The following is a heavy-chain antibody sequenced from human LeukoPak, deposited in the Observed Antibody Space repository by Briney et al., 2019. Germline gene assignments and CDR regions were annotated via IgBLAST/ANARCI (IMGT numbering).Heavy chain of an antibody. D-gene: IGHD6-13*01. V-gene: IGHV1-2*02. CDR2: INHNSGGT. J-gene: IGHJ4*02. CDR1: GYTFAGYS. CDR3: ARSTSSSWTGEYIDY. Sequence: ASVKVSCKASGYTFAGYSMHWVRQAPGQGLEWMGWINHNSGGTNYAQKFQGRVTMTRDTSISTAYMELRRLRSDDTAVYYCARSTSSSWTGEYIDYWGQGTLVTVSS.